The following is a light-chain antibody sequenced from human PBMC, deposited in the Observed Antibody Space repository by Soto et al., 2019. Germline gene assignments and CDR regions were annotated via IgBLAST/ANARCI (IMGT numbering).Light chain of an antibody. CDR1: QSLSRN. CDR3: QHYNDWPPAFT. CDR2: GAS. J-gene: IGKJ3*01. V-gene: IGKV3-15*01. Sequence: EILMTQSPATLSVSPGERATLSCRASQSLSRNLAWYQQKPGQAPRLLIYGASTRASGVPARFSGSGSGPEFTLTISSLQSEEFALYYCQHYNDWPPAFTFGPGTKVDL.